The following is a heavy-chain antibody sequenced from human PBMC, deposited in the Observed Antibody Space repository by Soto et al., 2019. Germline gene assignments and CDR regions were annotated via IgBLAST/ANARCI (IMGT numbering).Heavy chain of an antibody. J-gene: IGHJ6*02. CDR2: IIHLIRTP. CDR1: GGTFSSSA. Sequence: QVQLVQSGAEMKEPGSSVKVSCKTSGGTFSSSAISWLRQAPGQGLEWMGGIIHLIRTPDYAQKFQGRVTIAADESTSTAYMELSSLRSEDTAVYYCARDNDRLQLGGNYYYILDVWGQGTTITVSS. CDR3: ARDNDRLQLGGNYYYILDV. V-gene: IGHV1-69*12. D-gene: IGHD4-4*01.